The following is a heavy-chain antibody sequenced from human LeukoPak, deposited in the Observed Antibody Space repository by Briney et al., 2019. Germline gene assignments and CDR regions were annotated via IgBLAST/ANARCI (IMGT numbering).Heavy chain of an antibody. J-gene: IGHJ3*02. Sequence: PGGSPRLSCAASGFTFSSYAMSWVRQAPGKGLEWVSAISGSGGSTYYADSVKGRFSISRDNSKNTLYLQMNSLRAEDTAVYYCAKDITMIVVADDAFDIWDQGTMVTVSS. CDR3: AKDITMIVVADDAFDI. D-gene: IGHD3-22*01. V-gene: IGHV3-23*01. CDR1: GFTFSSYA. CDR2: ISGSGGST.